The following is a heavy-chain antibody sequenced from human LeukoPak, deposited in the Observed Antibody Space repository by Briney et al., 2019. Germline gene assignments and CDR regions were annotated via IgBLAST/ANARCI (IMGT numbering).Heavy chain of an antibody. CDR3: ARGRPHGNDY. V-gene: IGHV3-74*01. Sequence: GGSLRLSCAASGFTFSSYWMNWVRQAPGKGLVWVSRIASDGSSTTYADSVKGRFSISRDNAKNTLYLQMNSLRVEDTAVYYCARGRPHGNDYWGQGTLVTISS. D-gene: IGHD4-23*01. J-gene: IGHJ4*02. CDR2: IASDGSST. CDR1: GFTFSSYW.